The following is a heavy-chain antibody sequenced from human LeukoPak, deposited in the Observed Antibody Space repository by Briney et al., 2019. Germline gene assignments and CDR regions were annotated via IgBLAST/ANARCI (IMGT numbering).Heavy chain of an antibody. J-gene: IGHJ4*02. CDR2: ISSSSYI. CDR3: ARVGSAAVDY. D-gene: IGHD2-15*01. CDR1: GFTFSSYS. V-gene: IGHV3-21*01. Sequence: GGSLGLSCAASGFTFSSYSMNWVRQAPGKGLEWVSSISSSSYIYYADSVKGRFTISRDNAKNSLYLQMNSLRAEDTAVYYCARVGSAAVDYWGQGTLVTVSS.